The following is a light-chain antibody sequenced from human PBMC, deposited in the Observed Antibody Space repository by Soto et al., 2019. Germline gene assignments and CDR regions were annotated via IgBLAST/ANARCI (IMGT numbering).Light chain of an antibody. CDR2: GAS. V-gene: IGKV3-20*01. Sequence: EIVLTQSPGTLSLSPGERATLSCRASQSVSSSYLAWYQQKPGQAPRLLIYGASSRATGIPDRCSGSGSGTDFTLGISRLEPEDFAVYYCQQYGSSRWTFGQGTKVEIK. CDR1: QSVSSSY. J-gene: IGKJ1*01. CDR3: QQYGSSRWT.